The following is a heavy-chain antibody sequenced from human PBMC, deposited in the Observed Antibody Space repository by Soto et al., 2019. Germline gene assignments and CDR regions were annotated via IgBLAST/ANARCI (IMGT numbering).Heavy chain of an antibody. V-gene: IGHV4-4*02. Sequence: QVQLQESGQGLVKPSGTLSLPCAVPGGSISRGNWWSWVLQPPGKGLEWIGEIYHSGSNNYNMSLKSRVNISVDQSTSLFYLKLSSVTAAATAVYYCARDFGAATGLQGFDPWGQGTLVTFAS. CDR1: GGSISRGNW. J-gene: IGHJ5*02. D-gene: IGHD6-13*01. CDR3: ARDFGAATGLQGFDP. CDR2: IYHSGSN.